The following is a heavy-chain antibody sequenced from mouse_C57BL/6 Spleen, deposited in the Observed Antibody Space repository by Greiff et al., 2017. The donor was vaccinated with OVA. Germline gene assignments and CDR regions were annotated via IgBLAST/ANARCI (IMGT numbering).Heavy chain of an antibody. CDR3: ARWNSNYRFDY. J-gene: IGHJ2*01. Sequence: QVQLQQPGAELVKPGASVKLSCKASGYTFTSYWMQWVKQRPGQGLEWIGEIDPSDSYTNYNQKLKGKATLTVDTSTSTAYMQLSSLTSEDSAVYYCARWNSNYRFDYWGQGTTLTVSS. V-gene: IGHV1-50*01. CDR2: IDPSDSYT. CDR1: GYTFTSYW. D-gene: IGHD2-5*01.